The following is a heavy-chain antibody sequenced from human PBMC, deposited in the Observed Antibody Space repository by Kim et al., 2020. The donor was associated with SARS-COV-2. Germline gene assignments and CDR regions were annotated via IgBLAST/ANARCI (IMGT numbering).Heavy chain of an antibody. V-gene: IGHV3-74*01. D-gene: IGHD3-22*01. J-gene: IGHJ4*02. CDR3: VRRYYDSSGYYYFDN. CDR2: INCDGSST. Sequence: GGSLRLSCAASGFSLINYWMHWVRQAPGKGLVWVSRINCDGSSTSYADSVKGRFTISRDSAKNTLYLQMNSLRVEDTALYYCVRRYYDSSGYYYFDNWGQGTPVTVSS. CDR1: GFSLINYW.